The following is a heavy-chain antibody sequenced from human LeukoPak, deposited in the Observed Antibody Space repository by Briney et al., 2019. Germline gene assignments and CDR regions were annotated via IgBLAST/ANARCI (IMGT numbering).Heavy chain of an antibody. Sequence: GGSLRLSCAASGFTFYSYAMTWVRQAPGKGLEWVSAISGSGGSTYYADSVKGRFTISRDNSKNTLYLQMSSLRAEDTALYYCAKYNSDWNDDYWGQGTLVTVSS. D-gene: IGHD1-1*01. J-gene: IGHJ4*02. V-gene: IGHV3-23*01. CDR3: AKYNSDWNDDY. CDR2: ISGSGGST. CDR1: GFTFYSYA.